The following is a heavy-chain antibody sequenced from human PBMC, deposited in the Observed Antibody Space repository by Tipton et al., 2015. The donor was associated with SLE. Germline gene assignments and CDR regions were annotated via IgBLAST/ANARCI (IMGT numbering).Heavy chain of an antibody. V-gene: IGHV3-21*03. Sequence: LRLSCAASGFTFSSYSMNWVRQAPGKGLEWVSSISSSSSYIYYADSVKGRFTISRDNAKNSLYLQMNSLRAEDTAVYYCARDGCSGGSCPGAFDIWGQGTMVTVSS. CDR3: ARDGCSGGSCPGAFDI. D-gene: IGHD2-15*01. CDR2: ISSSSSYI. J-gene: IGHJ3*02. CDR1: GFTFSSYS.